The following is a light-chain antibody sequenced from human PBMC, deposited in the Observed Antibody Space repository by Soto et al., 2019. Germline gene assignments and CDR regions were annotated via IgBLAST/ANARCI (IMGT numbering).Light chain of an antibody. CDR1: SSDVGGYNY. V-gene: IGLV2-14*01. CDR3: NSYTSSRNRV. Sequence: QSVLTQPASVSGSPGQSITISCTGTSSDVGGYNYVSWYQQHPGKAPKLIIYEVSNRPSGVSNRFSGSKSGKTASLTISGLQAEDGADYYCNSYTSSRNRVFGGGTKLTVL. J-gene: IGLJ3*02. CDR2: EVS.